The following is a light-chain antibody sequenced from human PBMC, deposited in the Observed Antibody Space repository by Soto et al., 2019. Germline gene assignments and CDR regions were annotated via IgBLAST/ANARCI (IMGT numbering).Light chain of an antibody. CDR3: ASWDDSLSGRV. CDR1: SSNIGGNY. V-gene: IGLV1-47*01. CDR2: RNN. Sequence: QSVLTQPSSASGTPGQRVTISCSGSSSNIGGNYVYWYQQLPGTAPKLLIYRNNQRPSGVPDRFSGSKSGTSASLAISGLRCEDEADYYCASWDDSLSGRVFGGGTKLTVL. J-gene: IGLJ3*02.